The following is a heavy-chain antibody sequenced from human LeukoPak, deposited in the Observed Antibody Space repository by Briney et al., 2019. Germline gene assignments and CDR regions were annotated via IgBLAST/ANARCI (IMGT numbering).Heavy chain of an antibody. V-gene: IGHV1-3*01. D-gene: IGHD3-22*01. CDR3: ATGDSSGYYQPFDY. Sequence: ASVKVSCKASGYTFTSYAMHWVRQAPGQRLEWMGWISAGNGNTKYSQKFQGRVTITRDTSASTAYMELSSLRSEDTAVYYCATGDSSGYYQPFDYWGQGTLVTVSS. J-gene: IGHJ4*02. CDR2: ISAGNGNT. CDR1: GYTFTSYA.